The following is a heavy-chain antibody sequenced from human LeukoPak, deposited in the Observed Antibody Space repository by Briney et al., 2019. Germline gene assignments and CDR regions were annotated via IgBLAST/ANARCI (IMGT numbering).Heavy chain of an antibody. D-gene: IGHD1-14*01. J-gene: IGHJ3*02. CDR2: IYYSGST. CDR1: GGSISSYY. V-gene: IGHV4-59*08. CDR3: ARGGALPVDI. Sequence: PSETLSLTCTVSGGSISSYYWSWIRQPPGKGLEWIGYIYYSGSTNYNPPLKSRVTISVDTSKNQFSLKLSSVTAADTAVYYCARGGALPVDIWGQGTMVTVSS.